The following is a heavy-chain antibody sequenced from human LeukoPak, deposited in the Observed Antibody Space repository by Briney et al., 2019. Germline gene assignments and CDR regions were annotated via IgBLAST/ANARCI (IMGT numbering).Heavy chain of an antibody. CDR1: GGSISSYY. Sequence: SETLSLTCTVSGGSISSYYWSWIRQPPGKGLEWIGYIYYSGSTNYSPSLKSRVTISVDTSKNQFSLKLSSVTTADTAVYYCASHTGGFIDSWGQGTLVTVSS. J-gene: IGHJ4*02. CDR2: IYYSGST. V-gene: IGHV4-59*01. D-gene: IGHD2-15*01. CDR3: ASHTGGFIDS.